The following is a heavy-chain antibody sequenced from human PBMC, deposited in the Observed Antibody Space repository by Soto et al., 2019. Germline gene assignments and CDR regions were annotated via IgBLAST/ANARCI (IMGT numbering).Heavy chain of an antibody. J-gene: IGHJ6*03. V-gene: IGHV1-8*01. CDR1: GYTFTSYD. CDR2: LNPNDGNT. D-gene: IGHD3-3*01. CDR3: ATVGVVKAPPNYYYYMDV. Sequence: ASVKVSCKASGYTFTSYDINWVRQATGQGLEWMGGLNPNDGNTGYAQKFQGRVTMTENTSTGTAYMELSSLRSEDTAVYYCATVGVVKAPPNYYYYMDVWGKGTTVTAP.